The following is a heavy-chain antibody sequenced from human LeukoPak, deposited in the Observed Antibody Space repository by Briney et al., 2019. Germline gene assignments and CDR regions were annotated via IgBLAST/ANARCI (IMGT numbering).Heavy chain of an antibody. Sequence: GASVKVSCKASGYTFTSYYMHWVRQAPGQGLEWMGIINPSGGSTSYAQKFQGRVTMTRDMSTSTVYMELSSLRSEDTAIYYCARADGSSSIDYYHLDVWGKGTTVTVSS. CDR2: INPSGGST. CDR1: GYTFTSYY. CDR3: ARADGSSSIDYYHLDV. J-gene: IGHJ6*03. V-gene: IGHV1-46*01. D-gene: IGHD6-6*01.